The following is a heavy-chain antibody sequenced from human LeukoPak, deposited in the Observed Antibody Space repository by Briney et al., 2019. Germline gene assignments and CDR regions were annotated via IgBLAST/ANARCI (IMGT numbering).Heavy chain of an antibody. CDR1: GFPFSAFL. Sequence: GGSLRLSCAASGFPFSAFLMHGVRPAPGKALVCVASVNSGRRRPYSADSVKGRFTISRDNAKNTLYLQMNNRRAQDTAVYYSARDSPTTYCTSTNCPPGRYWGQRTLVTAAS. D-gene: IGHD2-2*01. J-gene: IGHJ4*02. CDR3: ARDSPTTYCTSTNCPPGRY. CDR2: VNSGRRRP. V-gene: IGHV3-74*01.